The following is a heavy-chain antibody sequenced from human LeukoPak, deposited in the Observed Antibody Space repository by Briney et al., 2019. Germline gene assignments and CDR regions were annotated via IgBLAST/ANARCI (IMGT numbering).Heavy chain of an antibody. V-gene: IGHV3-9*01. CDR1: GNYW. J-gene: IGHJ4*02. D-gene: IGHD4-17*01. CDR2: ISWNSGSI. CDR3: AKDADDYGDYGGGNFDY. Sequence: PGGSLRLSCAASGNYWMHWVRQAPGKGLEWVSGISWNSGSIGYADSVKGRFTISRDNAKNSLYLQMNSLRAEDTALYYCAKDADDYGDYGGGNFDYWGQGTLVVVSS.